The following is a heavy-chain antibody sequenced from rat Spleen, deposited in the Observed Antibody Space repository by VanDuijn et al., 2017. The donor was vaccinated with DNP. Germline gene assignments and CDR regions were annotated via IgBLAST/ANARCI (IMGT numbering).Heavy chain of an antibody. V-gene: IGHV2-27*01. CDR2: IQSGGST. CDR3: ARSGSGSVDH. J-gene: IGHJ2*01. Sequence: QVQLKESGPGLVQPSQTLSLTCTVSGFSLTSYHVHWVRQPPGKGLEWMGRIQSGGSTDYSSALKSRLSISRDTSKSQIFLKMNRVQAEDTAIYFCARSGSGSVDHWGQGVMVTVSS. D-gene: IGHD4-3*01. CDR1: GFSLTSYH.